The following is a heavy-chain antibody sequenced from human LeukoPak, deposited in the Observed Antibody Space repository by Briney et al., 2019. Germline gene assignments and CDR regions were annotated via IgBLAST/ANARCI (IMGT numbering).Heavy chain of an antibody. CDR3: AKEGYNYVIDF. CDR1: GFTFNSYA. CDR2: IWFDGTNK. D-gene: IGHD5-24*01. J-gene: IGHJ4*02. Sequence: PGGSLRLSCAASGFTFNSYAMHWVRQAPGKGLEWVAGIWFDGTNKFHADSVKGRFTSSRDNSKNTLYLQMDSLRAEETAVYYRAKEGYNYVIDFWGQGTLVTVSS. V-gene: IGHV3-33*06.